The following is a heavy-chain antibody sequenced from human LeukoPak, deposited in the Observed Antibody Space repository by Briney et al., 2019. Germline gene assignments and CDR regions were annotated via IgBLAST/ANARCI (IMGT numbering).Heavy chain of an antibody. CDR1: GGSFSGYY. CDR2: INHSGST. CDR3: ARATEGNSSGWYNWFDP. V-gene: IGHV4-34*01. Sequence: SETLSLTCAVYGGSFSGYYWSWIRQPPGKGLEWIGEINHSGSTNYNPSLKSRVTISVDTSKNQFSLKLSSVTAADTAVYYCARATEGNSSGWYNWFDPWGQGTLVTVSS. D-gene: IGHD6-19*01. J-gene: IGHJ5*02.